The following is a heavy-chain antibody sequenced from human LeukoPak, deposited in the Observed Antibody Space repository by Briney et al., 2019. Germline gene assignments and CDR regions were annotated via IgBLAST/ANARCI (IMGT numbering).Heavy chain of an antibody. V-gene: IGHV4-34*01. J-gene: IGHJ4*02. CDR3: ARRRGLWFGESDSGY. Sequence: SETLSLTCAVYGGSFSGYYWSWIRQPPGKGLEWIGEINHSGSTNYNPSLKSRVTISVDTSKNQFSLKLSSVTAADTAVYYCARRRGLWFGESDSGYWGQGTLVTVSS. CDR2: INHSGST. D-gene: IGHD3-10*01. CDR1: GGSFSGYY.